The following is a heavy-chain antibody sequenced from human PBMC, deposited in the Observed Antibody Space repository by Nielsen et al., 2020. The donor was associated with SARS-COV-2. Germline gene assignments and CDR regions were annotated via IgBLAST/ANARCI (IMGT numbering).Heavy chain of an antibody. CDR2: TYYRSKWYN. D-gene: IGHD4-17*01. J-gene: IGHJ6*03. Sequence: LRLSCAISGDIVSSSSAAWNWIRQSPSRGLEWLGRTYYRSKWYNDYAVSVKSRITINPDTSKNQFSLHLNSVTPEDTAVYYCARARGAYGDYYYYYYTDVWGKGTTVTVSS. V-gene: IGHV6-1*01. CDR3: ARARGAYGDYYYYYYTDV. CDR1: GDIVSSSSAA.